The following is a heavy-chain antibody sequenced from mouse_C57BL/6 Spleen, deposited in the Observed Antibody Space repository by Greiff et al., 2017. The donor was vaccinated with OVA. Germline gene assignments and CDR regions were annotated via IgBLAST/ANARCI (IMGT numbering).Heavy chain of an antibody. CDR1: GYSFTSYY. CDR3: ARGDYSKGYFDY. D-gene: IGHD2-5*01. CDR2: IYPGSGST. V-gene: IGHV1-66*01. Sequence: QVQLKQSGPELVKPGASVKISCKASGYSFTSYYIHWVKQRPGQGLEWIGWIYPGSGSTKYNEKFKGKATLTADKSSSTAYMQLSSLTSEDSAVYYCARGDYSKGYFDYWGQGTTLTVSS. J-gene: IGHJ2*01.